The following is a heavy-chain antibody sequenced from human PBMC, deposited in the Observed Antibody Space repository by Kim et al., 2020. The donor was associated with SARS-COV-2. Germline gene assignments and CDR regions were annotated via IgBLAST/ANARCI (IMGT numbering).Heavy chain of an antibody. D-gene: IGHD1-26*01. CDR1: GFIANDNF. CDR2: MFNGGDT. Sequence: GGSLRLSCAASGFIANDNFMSWVRQAPGMGLEWVAVMFNGGDTHYADSVRGRFTVSRDNSKNMLYLQMNGLRVEDTAIYYCARDQWEGLGYWGQGTLVTVSP. CDR3: ARDQWEGLGY. V-gene: IGHV3-66*01. J-gene: IGHJ4*02.